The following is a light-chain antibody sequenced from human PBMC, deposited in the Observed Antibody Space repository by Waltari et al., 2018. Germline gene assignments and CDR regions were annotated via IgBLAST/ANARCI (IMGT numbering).Light chain of an antibody. CDR2: KAS. V-gene: IGKV1-5*03. J-gene: IGKJ1*01. CDR3: LQYNSYPWT. Sequence: DIQVTQSPPTLSASVGDSVTITCRASQSIVVWLAWYQQKPGKAPRLLIYKASYLESGVPSRFSGSASGTAFTLTISSLQADDFATYYCLQYNSYPWTFGQGTTVEIK. CDR1: QSIVVW.